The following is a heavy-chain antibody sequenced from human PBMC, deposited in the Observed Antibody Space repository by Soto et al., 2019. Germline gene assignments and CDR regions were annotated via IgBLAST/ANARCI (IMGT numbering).Heavy chain of an antibody. CDR3: AKGPSYELERPLYYYGMDV. J-gene: IGHJ6*02. Sequence: GGSLRLSCAASGFTFSSYAMSWVRQAPGKGLEWVSAISGSGGSTYYADSVKGRFTISRDNSKNTLYLQMNSLRAEDTAVYYCAKGPSYELERPLYYYGMDVWGQGTTVTVSS. D-gene: IGHD1-1*01. CDR1: GFTFSSYA. V-gene: IGHV3-23*01. CDR2: ISGSGGST.